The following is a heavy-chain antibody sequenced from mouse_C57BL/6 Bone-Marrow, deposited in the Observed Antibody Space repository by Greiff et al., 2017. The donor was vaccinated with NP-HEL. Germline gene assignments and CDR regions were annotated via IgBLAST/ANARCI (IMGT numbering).Heavy chain of an antibody. CDR3: AREGGLLREWYFDV. D-gene: IGHD1-1*01. V-gene: IGHV3-6*01. J-gene: IGHJ1*03. CDR2: ISYDGSN. Sequence: EVKLMESGPGLVKPSQSLSLTCSVPGYSITSGYYWNWIRQFPGNKLEWMGYISYDGSNNYNPSLKNRISITRDTSKNQFFLKLNSVTTEDTATYYCAREGGLLREWYFDVWGTGTTVTVSS. CDR1: GYSITSGYY.